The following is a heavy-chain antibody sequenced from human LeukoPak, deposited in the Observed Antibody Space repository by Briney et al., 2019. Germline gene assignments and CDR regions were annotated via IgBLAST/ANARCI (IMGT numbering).Heavy chain of an antibody. CDR3: AKDLNWNPPTTFDY. CDR1: GFSFSNYA. Sequence: GGSLRLSCAASGFSFSNYAMSWVRQAPGKGLEWVSAISGGGGTTYYADSVKGRFTISRDNSKNTLYLQMNSLRAEDTAVYYCAKDLNWNPPTTFDYWGQGTLVTVSS. CDR2: ISGGGGTT. V-gene: IGHV3-23*01. J-gene: IGHJ4*02. D-gene: IGHD1-1*01.